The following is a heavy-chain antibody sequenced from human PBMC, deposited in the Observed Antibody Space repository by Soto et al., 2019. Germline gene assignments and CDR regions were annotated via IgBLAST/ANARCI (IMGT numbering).Heavy chain of an antibody. Sequence: GGSLRLSCAASGFTFSSYAMSWVRQAPGKGLEWVSAISGSGGSTYYADSVKGRFTISRDNSKNTLYLQMNSLRAEDTAVYYCAKGLTYYYDSSGYPFDYWGQGTLVTVS. CDR2: ISGSGGST. CDR1: GFTFSSYA. V-gene: IGHV3-23*01. CDR3: AKGLTYYYDSSGYPFDY. D-gene: IGHD3-22*01. J-gene: IGHJ4*02.